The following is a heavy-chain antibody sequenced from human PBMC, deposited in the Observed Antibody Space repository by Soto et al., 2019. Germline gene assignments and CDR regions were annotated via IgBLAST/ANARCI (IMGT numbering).Heavy chain of an antibody. V-gene: IGHV1-46*01. CDR3: ARASAGLGY. D-gene: IGHD6-19*01. Sequence: QVQLVQSGAEVKKPGASVKVSCKASGYTFTSYYMHWVRQAPGQGLEWMGIINPSGGSTSYAQKFKGRVTMSRDTSTSTVYMELSSLISEDTAVYYCARASAGLGYWGQGTLVTVSS. CDR1: GYTFTSYY. J-gene: IGHJ4*02. CDR2: INPSGGST.